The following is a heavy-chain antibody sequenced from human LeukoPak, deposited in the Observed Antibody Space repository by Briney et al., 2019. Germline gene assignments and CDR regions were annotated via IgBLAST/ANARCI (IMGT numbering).Heavy chain of an antibody. D-gene: IGHD6-13*01. Sequence: PSETRSLTCTVSGGSISSYYWSWIRQSPEKGLEYIGYIYYSGSTNYNPSLRSRVTISVDTSKNQFSLRLSSVTAADTAVYYCARMEDSSNWYFPFDYWGQGTLVTVSS. CDR2: IYYSGST. CDR3: ARMEDSSNWYFPFDY. CDR1: GGSISSYY. J-gene: IGHJ4*02. V-gene: IGHV4-59*01.